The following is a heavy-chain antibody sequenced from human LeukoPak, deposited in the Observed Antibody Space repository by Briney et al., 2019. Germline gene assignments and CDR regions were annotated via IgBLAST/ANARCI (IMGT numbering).Heavy chain of an antibody. CDR3: ARDKNPEWLTVVGYYFDY. Sequence: ASVKVSCKASGYTFTSYYMHWVRQAPGQGLEWMAKINPNGGSTSYAQKFQGRVTMTRDTSTSTVYMELSGLRSEDTAVYYCARDKNPEWLTVVGYYFDYWGQGTLVTVSS. J-gene: IGHJ4*02. D-gene: IGHD3-3*01. CDR1: GYTFTSYY. V-gene: IGHV1-46*01. CDR2: INPNGGST.